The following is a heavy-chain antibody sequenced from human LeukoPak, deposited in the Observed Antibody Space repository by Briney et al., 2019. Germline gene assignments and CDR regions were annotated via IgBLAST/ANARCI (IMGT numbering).Heavy chain of an antibody. CDR2: VHSSGST. J-gene: IGHJ4*02. Sequence: SETLSLTCTLSGASVSTYYWSWIRQPPGKGLEWIANVHSSGSTSYNPSLKSRVTISIDTSKNQFSLKLTSVTTADTAVYYCARDIRTVGATLYFDCWGQGTLLTVSS. CDR1: GASVSTYY. D-gene: IGHD1-26*01. CDR3: ARDIRTVGATLYFDC. V-gene: IGHV4-59*02.